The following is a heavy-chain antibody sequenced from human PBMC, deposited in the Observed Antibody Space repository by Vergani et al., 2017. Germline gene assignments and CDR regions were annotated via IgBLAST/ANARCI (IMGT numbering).Heavy chain of an antibody. CDR3: ARGGAYCGGDCPNDAFDI. V-gene: IGHV6-1*01. J-gene: IGHJ3*02. CDR1: GDSVSSNSAA. D-gene: IGHD2-21*01. CDR2: TYYRSKWYN. Sequence: QVQLQQSGPGLVKPSQTLSLTCAISGDSVSSNSAAWNWIRQSPSRGLEWLGRTYYRSKWYNDYAVSVKSRITINPDTSKTQFSLQLNSVNPEDTAVYYCARGGAYCGGDCPNDAFDIWGQGTMVTVSS.